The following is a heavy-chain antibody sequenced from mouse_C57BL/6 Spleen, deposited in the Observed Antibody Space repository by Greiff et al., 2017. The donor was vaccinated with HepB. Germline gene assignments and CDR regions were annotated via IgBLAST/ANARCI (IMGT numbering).Heavy chain of an antibody. J-gene: IGHJ2*01. CDR3: ARSNYY. V-gene: IGHV1-55*01. CDR1: GYTFTSYW. CDR2: IYPGSGST. Sequence: QVHVKQPGAELVKPGASVKMSCKASGYTFTSYWITWVKQRPGQGLEWIGDIYPGSGSTNYNEKFKSKATLTVDTSSSTAYMQLSSLTSEDSAVYYCARSNYYWGQGTTLTVSS. D-gene: IGHD4-1*01.